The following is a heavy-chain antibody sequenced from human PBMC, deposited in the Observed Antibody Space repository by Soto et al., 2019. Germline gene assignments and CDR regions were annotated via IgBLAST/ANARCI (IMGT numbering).Heavy chain of an antibody. CDR1: GGSVSSGSYY. J-gene: IGHJ4*02. CDR3: ASTTTVFDY. CDR2: IYYSGST. V-gene: IGHV4-61*01. Sequence: SETLSLTCTVSGGSVSSGSYYWSWIRQPPGKGLEWIGYIYYSGSTNYNPSLKSRVTISVDTSKNQFSLKLSSVTAAETAVYYCASTTTVFDYWGQGTLVTVSS. D-gene: IGHD4-17*01.